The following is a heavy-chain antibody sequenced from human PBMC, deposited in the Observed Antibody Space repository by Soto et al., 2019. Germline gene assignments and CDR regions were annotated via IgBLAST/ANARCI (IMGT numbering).Heavy chain of an antibody. J-gene: IGHJ4*02. D-gene: IGHD6-6*01. Sequence: QVQLVQSGAEVKKPGSSVKVSCKASGGTFSSYAISWVRQAPGQGLEWMGGIIPIFGTANYAQKFQGRVTITADESTSTAYMELSSLRSEDTAVYYCASKGEPGGSSSSVRGLDYWGQGTLVTVSS. CDR2: IIPIFGTA. CDR1: GGTFSSYA. CDR3: ASKGEPGGSSSSVRGLDY. V-gene: IGHV1-69*01.